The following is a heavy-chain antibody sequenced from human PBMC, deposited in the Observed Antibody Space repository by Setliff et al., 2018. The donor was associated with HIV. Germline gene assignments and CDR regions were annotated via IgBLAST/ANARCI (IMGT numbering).Heavy chain of an antibody. CDR1: GYTLSSYD. CDR2: MNPNSGNT. Sequence: ASVKVSCKASGYTLSSYDINWVRQATGQGLEWMGWMNPNSGNTGYAQKFQGRVTMTRDTSISTAYMELNNLKFEDTAVYYCARARRDSYDRGRRNHYYIDVWG. D-gene: IGHD3-22*01. CDR3: ARARRDSYDRGRRNHYYIDV. J-gene: IGHJ6*03. V-gene: IGHV1-8*02.